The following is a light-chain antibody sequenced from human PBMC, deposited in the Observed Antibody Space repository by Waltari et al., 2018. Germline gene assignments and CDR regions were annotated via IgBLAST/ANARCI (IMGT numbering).Light chain of an antibody. CDR1: SSGVGTYNL. CDR3: SSYTGSTTPRV. J-gene: IGLJ3*02. V-gene: IGLV2-23*01. Sequence: QSALTQPASVSGSPGQSIIISCTETSSGVGTYNLVSCYQQHPGKAPKVIIYEGNKRPSELSNRFSGSKSGNTASLTISGLQAEDEADYYCSSYTGSTTPRVFGGGTKLTVL. CDR2: EGN.